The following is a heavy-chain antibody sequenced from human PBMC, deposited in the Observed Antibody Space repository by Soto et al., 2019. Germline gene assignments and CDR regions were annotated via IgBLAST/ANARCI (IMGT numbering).Heavy chain of an antibody. V-gene: IGHV3-23*01. CDR2: ISGSGGST. CDR1: GFTFSSYA. D-gene: IGHD2-15*01. Sequence: PGGSLRLSCAASGFTFSSYAMSWVRQAPGKGLEWVSAISGSGGSTYYADSVKGRFTISRDNSKNTLYLQMNSLRAEDTAVYYCAREACSGGSCYSGFDYYYGMDVWGQGTTVTVSS. CDR3: AREACSGGSCYSGFDYYYGMDV. J-gene: IGHJ6*02.